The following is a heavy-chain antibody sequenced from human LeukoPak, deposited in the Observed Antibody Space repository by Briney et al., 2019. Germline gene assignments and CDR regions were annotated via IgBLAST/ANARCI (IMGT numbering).Heavy chain of an antibody. V-gene: IGHV2-5*02. CDR2: IYWDDDK. CDR3: AHRIQLWFDY. CDR1: GFSLSTSGVG. D-gene: IGHD5-18*01. J-gene: IGHJ4*02. Sequence: SGPTLVKPTQTLTLTCTFSGFSLSTSGVGVGWILQPPGKALEWLALIYWDDDKRYSPSLKSRLTITKDTSKNQVVLTITHLDPVDTAPYYCAHRIQLWFDYWGQGTLVTVSS.